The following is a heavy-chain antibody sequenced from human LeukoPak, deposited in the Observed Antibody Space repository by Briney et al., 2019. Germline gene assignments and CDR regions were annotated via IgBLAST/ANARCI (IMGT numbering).Heavy chain of an antibody. D-gene: IGHD3-10*01. V-gene: IGHV4-4*02. CDR2: IYHSGST. CDR1: GXSISSSNW. Sequence: SETLSLTCAVSGXSISSSNWWSWVRQPPGKGLEWIGEIYHSGSTNYNPSLKSRVTISVDKSKNQFSLKLSSVTAADTAVYYCARDGYYGSGSYYFDSWGQGTLVTVSS. CDR3: ARDGYYGSGSYYFDS. J-gene: IGHJ4*02.